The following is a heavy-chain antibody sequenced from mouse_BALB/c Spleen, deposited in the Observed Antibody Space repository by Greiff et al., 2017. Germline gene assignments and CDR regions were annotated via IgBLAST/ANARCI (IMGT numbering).Heavy chain of an antibody. CDR2: ISSGSSTI. V-gene: IGHV5-17*02. D-gene: IGHD1-1*01. Sequence: VQLKQSGGGLVQPGGSRKLSCAASGFTFSSFGMHWVRQAPEKGLEWVAYISSGSSTIYYADTVKGRFTISRDNPKNTLFLQMTSLRSEDTAMYYCARGANTTVVVPGCDYWGQGTTLTVSS. CDR1: GFTFSSFG. CDR3: ARGANTTVVVPGCDY. J-gene: IGHJ2*01.